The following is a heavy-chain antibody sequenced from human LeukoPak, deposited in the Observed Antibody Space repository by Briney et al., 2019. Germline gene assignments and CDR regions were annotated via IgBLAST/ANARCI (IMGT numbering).Heavy chain of an antibody. CDR2: IYYSGST. V-gene: IGHV4-59*01. Sequence: SETLSLTCTVSGGSISSYYWSWIRQPPGKGLEWIGYIYYSGSTNYNPSLKSRVTISVDTSKNQFSLKLSSVTAADTAVYYCARDLPQYYYDSSDGGLYANGMDVWGQGTTVTVSS. CDR1: GGSISSYY. J-gene: IGHJ6*02. CDR3: ARDLPQYYYDSSDGGLYANGMDV. D-gene: IGHD3-22*01.